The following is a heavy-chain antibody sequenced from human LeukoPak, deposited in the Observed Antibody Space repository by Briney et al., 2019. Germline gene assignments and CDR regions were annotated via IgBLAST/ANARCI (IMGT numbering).Heavy chain of an antibody. CDR1: GGSISSSSYY. Sequence: PSETLSLTCTVSGGSISSSSYYWGWIRQPPGKGLEWIVSIHYSGSTYYNPSLKSRVTISVDTSKNQFSLKLSSVTAADTAVYYCAVEYCSSTSCYDYWGQGTLVTVSS. V-gene: IGHV4-39*01. CDR3: AVEYCSSTSCYDY. CDR2: IHYSGST. D-gene: IGHD2-2*01. J-gene: IGHJ4*02.